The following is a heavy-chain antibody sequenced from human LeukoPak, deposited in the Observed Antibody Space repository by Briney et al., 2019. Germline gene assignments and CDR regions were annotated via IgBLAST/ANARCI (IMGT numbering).Heavy chain of an antibody. J-gene: IGHJ4*02. V-gene: IGHV1-18*01. Sequence: GASVKVSCKASGYTFTSYGISWVRQAPGQGLEWMGWISTYNGDTNYAQKLQGRVTMTTDTSTSTTYMELRSLRSDDTAVYYCARTDSVDFDYWGQGTLVTVSS. CDR2: ISTYNGDT. CDR1: GYTFTSYG. D-gene: IGHD2-21*01. CDR3: ARTDSVDFDY.